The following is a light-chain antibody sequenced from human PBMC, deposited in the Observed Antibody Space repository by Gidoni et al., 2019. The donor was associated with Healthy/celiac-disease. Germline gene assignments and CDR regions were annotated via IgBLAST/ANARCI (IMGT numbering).Light chain of an antibody. J-gene: IGKJ2*01. CDR2: DAS. V-gene: IGKV3-11*01. Sequence: EIVLTQSPATLSLSPGERATLSCRASQSVSSYLAWYQQKPGQAPRLLIYDASNRATGIPARFSGSGSGTDFTLTISSLEPEDFAVYYCQQRSNWPPLRLFGQGTKLEIK. CDR1: QSVSSY. CDR3: QQRSNWPPLRL.